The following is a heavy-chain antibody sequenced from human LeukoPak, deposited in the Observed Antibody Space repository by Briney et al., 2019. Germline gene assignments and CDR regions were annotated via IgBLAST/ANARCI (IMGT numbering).Heavy chain of an antibody. Sequence: GGSLRLSCAASGLTFSTYAMNWVRQAPAKGLEWVSTIGGGGPTTDYADSVKDRFTISRDNSKNTLYLQMNSLRAEDTAVYFCARGFLGGTDQYFDSWGQGTLVTVSS. D-gene: IGHD6-19*01. CDR1: GLTFSTYA. J-gene: IGHJ4*02. CDR3: ARGFLGGTDQYFDS. CDR2: IGGGGPTT. V-gene: IGHV3-23*01.